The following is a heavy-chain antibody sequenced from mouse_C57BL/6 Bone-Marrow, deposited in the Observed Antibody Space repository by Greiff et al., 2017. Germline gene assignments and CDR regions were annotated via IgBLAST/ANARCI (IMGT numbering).Heavy chain of an antibody. CDR3: ARRGYYYSGYFDY. Sequence: QVQLQQPGAELVKPGASVKLSCKASGYTFTSYWMHWVKQRPGQGLEWIGMIHPNSGSTNYNEKFKRKATLTVDKSSSTAYMQLSSLTSEDSAVYYCARRGYYYSGYFDYWGQGTTLTVSS. CDR2: IHPNSGST. V-gene: IGHV1-64*01. D-gene: IGHD2-12*01. CDR1: GYTFTSYW. J-gene: IGHJ2*01.